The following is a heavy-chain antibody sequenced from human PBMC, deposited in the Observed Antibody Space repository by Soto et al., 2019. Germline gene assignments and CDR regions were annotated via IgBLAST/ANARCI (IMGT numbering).Heavy chain of an antibody. CDR2: ISGSGGST. CDR1: GFTFSSYA. Sequence: EVQLLESGGGLVQPGGSLRLSCAASGFTFSSYAMSWVRQAPGKGLEWVSAISGSGGSTYYADSVKGRFTISRDNSKNTLYLQMNSLRAEDTAVYYCAKGNYDILTGYSAGLGYWGQGTLVTVSS. V-gene: IGHV3-23*01. D-gene: IGHD3-9*01. CDR3: AKGNYDILTGYSAGLGY. J-gene: IGHJ4*02.